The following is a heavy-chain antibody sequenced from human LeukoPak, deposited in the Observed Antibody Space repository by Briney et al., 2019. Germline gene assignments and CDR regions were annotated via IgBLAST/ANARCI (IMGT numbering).Heavy chain of an antibody. CDR3: ARGRVYCSGTSCYEDY. CDR1: GFTFSSYS. V-gene: IGHV3-48*02. CDR2: ISSSSSTI. J-gene: IGHJ4*02. D-gene: IGHD2-2*01. Sequence: GGSLRLSCAASGFTFSSYSMSWVRQAPGEVLEWVSYISSSSSTIYYADSVKGRFTISRDNAKNSLYLQMNSLRDEDTAVYYCARGRVYCSGTSCYEDYWGQGTLVTVSS.